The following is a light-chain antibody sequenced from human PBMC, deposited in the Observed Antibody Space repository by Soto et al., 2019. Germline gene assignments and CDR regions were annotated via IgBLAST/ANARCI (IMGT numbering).Light chain of an antibody. CDR1: SSNIGAGYD. V-gene: IGLV1-40*01. CDR2: GNS. J-gene: IGLJ2*01. Sequence: QSVLTQPPSVSGAPGQRVTIPCTGSSSNIGAGYDLHWYQQLPGTAPKLLIYGNSNRPSGVPDRFSGSKSGTSASLAITGLQAEDEAEYYCQSYDSSLSGSVFGGGTKVTVL. CDR3: QSYDSSLSGSV.